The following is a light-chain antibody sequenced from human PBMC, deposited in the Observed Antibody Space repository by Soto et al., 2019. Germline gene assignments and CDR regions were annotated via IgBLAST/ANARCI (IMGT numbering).Light chain of an antibody. Sequence: QSALTQPPSVSAAPDKRFTIPSPETTSNIGGNSVSWYQQLPGTAPKLLIYDDNKRPSGIPDRFSGSKSGTSATLGITGFQTGDEADYYCGSWDSSLSAYVFGTGTKATVL. V-gene: IGLV1-51*01. CDR3: GSWDSSLSAYV. CDR1: TSNIGGNS. J-gene: IGLJ1*01. CDR2: DDN.